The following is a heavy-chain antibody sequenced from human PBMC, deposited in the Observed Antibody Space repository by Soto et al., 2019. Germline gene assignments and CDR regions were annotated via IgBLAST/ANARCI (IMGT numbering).Heavy chain of an antibody. V-gene: IGHV1-69*02. CDR3: ARYLLGRSVVVVPAANYYYYYMDV. D-gene: IGHD2-2*01. CDR2: IIPILGIA. J-gene: IGHJ6*03. CDR1: GGTFSSYT. Sequence: QVQLVQSGAEVKKPGSSVKVSCKASGGTFSSYTISWVRQAPGQGLEWMGRIIPILGIANYAQKFQGRVTITADKSTSTAYMELCSLRSEDTAVYYCARYLLGRSVVVVPAANYYYYYMDVWGKGTPVTVSS.